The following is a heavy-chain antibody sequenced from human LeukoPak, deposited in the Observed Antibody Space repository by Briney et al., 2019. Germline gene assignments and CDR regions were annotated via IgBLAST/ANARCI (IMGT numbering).Heavy chain of an antibody. CDR2: VHQSGVT. J-gene: IGHJ4*02. CDR3: AENGPWSLKY. CDR1: GGFISNINW. D-gene: IGHD2-15*01. Sequence: PSETLSLTCAVSGGFISNINWWSWVRQPPGRGLEWIGEVHQSGVTNYNPSLKSRVTISLDKSNNQFSLKLNSVTAADMAVYFCAENGPWSLKYWGQGTLVTVSS. V-gene: IGHV4-4*02.